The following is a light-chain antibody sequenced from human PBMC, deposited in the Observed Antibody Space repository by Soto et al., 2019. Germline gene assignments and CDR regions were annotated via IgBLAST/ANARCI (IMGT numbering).Light chain of an antibody. V-gene: IGKV3-20*01. CDR3: QQDGSSGYN. CDR2: GAS. CDR1: QSVSSSY. Sequence: EIGLTQSPGTLSLSPGERATLACSASQSVSSSYLAWYQQKPGQAPRLLIYGASSRATGIPDRFSGSGSGTDFTLTISSLEPEEVAVYYCQQDGSSGYNFGQGTKLESK. J-gene: IGKJ2*01.